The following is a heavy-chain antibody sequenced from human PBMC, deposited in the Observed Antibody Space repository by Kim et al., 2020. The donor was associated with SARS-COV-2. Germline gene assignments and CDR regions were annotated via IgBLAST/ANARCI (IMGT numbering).Heavy chain of an antibody. CDR1: GYTFTSYY. V-gene: IGHV1-46*01. D-gene: IGHD2-21*02. Sequence: ASVKVSCKASGYTFTSYYMHWVRQAPGQGLEWMGIINPSGGSTSYAQKFQGRVTMTRDTSTSTVYMELSSLRSEDTAVYYCARDPLCGGDCYSNWFDPWGQGTLVTVSS. CDR3: ARDPLCGGDCYSNWFDP. CDR2: INPSGGST. J-gene: IGHJ5*02.